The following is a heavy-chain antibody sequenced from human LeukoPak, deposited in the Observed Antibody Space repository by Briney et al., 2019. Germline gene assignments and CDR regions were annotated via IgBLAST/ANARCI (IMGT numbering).Heavy chain of an antibody. D-gene: IGHD6-13*01. Sequence: PGGSLRLSCAASGFTVSGNYMSWIRLAPGKGLEWVSYITSSDYTIYYSDSVKGRFTISRDNAKNSLYLQMNSLRAEDSAVYYCARHGSSWDFDYWGQGTLVTVSS. J-gene: IGHJ4*02. CDR2: ITSSDYTI. CDR3: ARHGSSWDFDY. V-gene: IGHV3-11*01. CDR1: GFTVSGNY.